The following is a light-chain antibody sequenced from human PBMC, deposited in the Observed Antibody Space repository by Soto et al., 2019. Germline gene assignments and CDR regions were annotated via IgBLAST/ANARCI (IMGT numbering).Light chain of an antibody. V-gene: IGKV3-15*01. J-gene: IGKJ1*01. Sequence: DIVIAHSPATLSVSPGERATLSCRASQSVSSNLAWYQQKPGQAPRLLIYGASTRATGIPARFSGSGSGTEFTLTISSLQSEDFAVYYCQQYNNWPGTFGQGTKV. CDR2: GAS. CDR3: QQYNNWPGT. CDR1: QSVSSN.